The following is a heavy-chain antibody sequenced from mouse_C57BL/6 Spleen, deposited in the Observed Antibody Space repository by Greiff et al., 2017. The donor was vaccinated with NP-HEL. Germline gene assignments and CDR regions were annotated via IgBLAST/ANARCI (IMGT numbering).Heavy chain of an antibody. CDR3: ARGGGSSWFAY. D-gene: IGHD1-1*01. J-gene: IGHJ3*01. V-gene: IGHV1-64*01. CDR1: GYTFTSYR. Sequence: QVQLQQPGAELVKPGASVKLSCKASGYTFTSYRMHWVKQRPGQGLEWIGMIHPNSGSTNYNEKFKSKATLTVDKSSSTAYMQLSSLTSEDSAVYYCARGGGSSWFAYWGQGTLVTVSA. CDR2: IHPNSGST.